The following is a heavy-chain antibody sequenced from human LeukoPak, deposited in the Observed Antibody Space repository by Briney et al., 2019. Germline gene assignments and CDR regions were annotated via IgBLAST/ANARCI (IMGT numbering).Heavy chain of an antibody. CDR2: IYYTGST. V-gene: IGHV4-39*01. CDR1: GGSITSSSYY. D-gene: IGHD6-13*01. J-gene: IGHJ6*02. Sequence: PSETLSLTCTVSGGSITSSSYYWAWIRQPPGKGLEWIASIYYTGSTYYNSSLKSRLSISVDRSKNQLSLKLRSVTAADTAVYYCARPLSTSSYGMDVWGQGTTVTVSS. CDR3: ARPLSTSSYGMDV.